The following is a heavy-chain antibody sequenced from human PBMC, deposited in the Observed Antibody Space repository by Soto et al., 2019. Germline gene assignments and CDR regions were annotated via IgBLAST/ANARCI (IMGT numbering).Heavy chain of an antibody. Sequence: PSLTSSVSGGSISIGGYSWICIRQPPGKGLEWIGYIYHSGSTYYNPSLKSRVTISVDRSKNQFSLKLSSVTAADTAVYYCARGWSYCSGGSRYRRGAFDYWGQGTLVTVAS. CDR1: GGSISIGGYS. J-gene: IGHJ4*02. CDR2: IYHSGST. V-gene: IGHV4-30-2*01. CDR3: ARGWSYCSGGSRYRRGAFDY. D-gene: IGHD2-15*01.